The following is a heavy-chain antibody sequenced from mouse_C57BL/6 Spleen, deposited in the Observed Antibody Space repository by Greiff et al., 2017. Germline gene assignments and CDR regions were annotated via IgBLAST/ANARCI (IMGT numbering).Heavy chain of an antibody. J-gene: IGHJ3*01. Sequence: DVKLQESGGGLVQPKGSLKLSCAASGFSFNTYAMNWVRQAPGKGLEWVARIRSKSNNYATYYADSVKDRFTISRDDSESMLYLQMNNLKTEDTAMYYCVRHDGYGNFAYWGQGTLVTVSA. V-gene: IGHV10-1*01. CDR2: IRSKSNNYAT. CDR3: VRHDGYGNFAY. D-gene: IGHD2-1*01. CDR1: GFSFNTYA.